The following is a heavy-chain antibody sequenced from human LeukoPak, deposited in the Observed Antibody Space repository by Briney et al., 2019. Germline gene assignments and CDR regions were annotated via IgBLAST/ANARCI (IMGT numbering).Heavy chain of an antibody. V-gene: IGHV3-9*01. Sequence: QAGGSLRLSCAPSGFTFDDYAMHWVRQAPGKGLEWVSGISWNSGSIGYADSVKGRFTISRDNAKNSLYLQMNSLRAEDTALYYCAKDIKHYGSGSFDYWGQGTLVTVSS. CDR1: GFTFDDYA. CDR3: AKDIKHYGSGSFDY. J-gene: IGHJ4*02. D-gene: IGHD3-10*01. CDR2: ISWNSGSI.